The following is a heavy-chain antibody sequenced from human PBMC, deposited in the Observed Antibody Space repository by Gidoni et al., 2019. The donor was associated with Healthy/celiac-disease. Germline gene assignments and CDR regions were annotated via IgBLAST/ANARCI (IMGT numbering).Heavy chain of an antibody. CDR1: GFTFSSYS. D-gene: IGHD3-22*01. V-gene: IGHV3-23*01. Sequence: EVQLLESGGGLVQPGGSMSLSCAASGFTFSSYSMSWVRQAPGKGLEWVSDISCSGGSTYYADAVKGRITIARDNSKNTMYLQMNSLRAEDTAVYYCAKGSYDSSGYSYYYGMDVWGQGTTVTVSS. CDR3: AKGSYDSSGYSYYYGMDV. J-gene: IGHJ6*02. CDR2: ISCSGGST.